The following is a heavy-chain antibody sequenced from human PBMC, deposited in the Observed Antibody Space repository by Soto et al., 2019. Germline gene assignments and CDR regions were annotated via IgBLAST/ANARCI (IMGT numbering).Heavy chain of an antibody. Sequence: GGSLRLSCTASGFTFGDYAMSWFRQAPGKGLEWVGFIRSKAYGGTTEYAASVKGRFTISRDDSKSIAYLQMNSLKTEDTAVYYCTRSGRCGGDCYSAFDIWGQGTMVTVSS. CDR3: TRSGRCGGDCYSAFDI. D-gene: IGHD2-21*02. V-gene: IGHV3-49*03. J-gene: IGHJ3*02. CDR1: GFTFGDYA. CDR2: IRSKAYGGTT.